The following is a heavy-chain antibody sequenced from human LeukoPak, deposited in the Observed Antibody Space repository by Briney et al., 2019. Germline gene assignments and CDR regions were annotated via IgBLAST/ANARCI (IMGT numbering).Heavy chain of an antibody. Sequence: PSETLSLTCTVSGGSISSGGYYWSWIRQHPGTGLEWIGYIYYSGSTYYNPSLKSRVTISVDTSKNQFSLKLSSVTAADTAVYYCARGQAVLGDFDYWGQGTLVTVSS. CDR3: ARGQAVLGDFDY. D-gene: IGHD2-8*01. J-gene: IGHJ4*02. V-gene: IGHV4-31*03. CDR1: GGSISSGGYY. CDR2: IYYSGST.